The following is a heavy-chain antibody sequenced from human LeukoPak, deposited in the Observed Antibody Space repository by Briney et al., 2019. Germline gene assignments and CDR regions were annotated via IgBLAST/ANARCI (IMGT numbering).Heavy chain of an antibody. V-gene: IGHV1-2*02. CDR1: GYTFTGYY. J-gene: IGHJ4*02. Sequence: ASVKVSCKASGYTFTGYYMHWVRQAPGQGLEWMGWINPNSGGTNYAQKFQGRVTMTRDTSISTAYMELSRLRSDDTAVYYCAITSVGDLPNFDYWGQGTLVTVSS. CDR2: INPNSGGT. D-gene: IGHD3-16*01. CDR3: AITSVGDLPNFDY.